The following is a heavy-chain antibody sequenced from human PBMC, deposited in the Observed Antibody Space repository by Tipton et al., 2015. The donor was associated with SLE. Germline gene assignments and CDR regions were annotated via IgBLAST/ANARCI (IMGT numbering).Heavy chain of an antibody. CDR3: VKSVVVVSPRDYYYYMDV. D-gene: IGHD2-15*01. J-gene: IGHJ6*03. Sequence: TLSLTCAVYIGSFSGYRWSWIRQPPGKGLEWIGEINHRGSTNYNSSLKSRATISVDTSKNQFSLRLSSVTAADTGVYYCVKSVVVVSPRDYYYYMDVWGKGTTVTVSS. CDR2: INHRGST. V-gene: IGHV4-34*01. CDR1: IGSFSGYR.